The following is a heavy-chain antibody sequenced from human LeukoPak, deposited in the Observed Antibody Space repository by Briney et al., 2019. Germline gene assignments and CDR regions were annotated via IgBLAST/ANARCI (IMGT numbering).Heavy chain of an antibody. Sequence: ASVKVSCKASGYTFTSYYMHWVRQAPGQGLEWMGIINPSGGSTSYAQKFQGRVTMTEDTSTDTAYMELSSLRSEDTAVYYCATGEPKSGSYNYYYYMDVWGKGTTVTVSS. V-gene: IGHV1-46*01. D-gene: IGHD1-26*01. CDR1: GYTFTSYY. CDR3: ATGEPKSGSYNYYYYMDV. CDR2: INPSGGST. J-gene: IGHJ6*03.